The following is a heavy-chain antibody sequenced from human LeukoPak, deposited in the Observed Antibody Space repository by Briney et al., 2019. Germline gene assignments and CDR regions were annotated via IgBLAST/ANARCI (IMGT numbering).Heavy chain of an antibody. Sequence: PGGSLRLSCAASGFTFSSYWMSWVRQAPGKGLEWVANIKQDGSEKYYVDSVKGRFTISRDNAKNSLYLPMNSLRAEDTAVYYCARDYYDSSGYYPVYYFDYWGQGTLVTVSS. CDR2: IKQDGSEK. D-gene: IGHD3-22*01. V-gene: IGHV3-7*01. J-gene: IGHJ4*02. CDR1: GFTFSSYW. CDR3: ARDYYDSSGYYPVYYFDY.